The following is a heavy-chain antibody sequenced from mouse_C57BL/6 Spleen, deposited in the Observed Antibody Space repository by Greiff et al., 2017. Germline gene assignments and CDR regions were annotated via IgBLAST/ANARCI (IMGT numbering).Heavy chain of an antibody. CDR2: INPSNGGT. Sequence: QVQLQQPGTELVKPGASVKLSCKASGYTFTSYWMHWVKPRPGQGLEWIGNINPSNGGTNYNEKFKSKATLTVDKSSSTAYMQLSSLTSEDSAVYYCARPAVVAYYAMDYWGQGTSVTVSS. CDR3: ARPAVVAYYAMDY. V-gene: IGHV1-53*01. J-gene: IGHJ4*01. D-gene: IGHD1-1*01. CDR1: GYTFTSYW.